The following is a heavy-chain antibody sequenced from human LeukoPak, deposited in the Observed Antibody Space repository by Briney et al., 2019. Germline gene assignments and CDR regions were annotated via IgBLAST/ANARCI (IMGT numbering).Heavy chain of an antibody. CDR3: ASHTHDFWSGDYYYYMDV. CDR2: IYYSGST. V-gene: IGHV4-30-4*08. CDR1: GGSISSGDYY. J-gene: IGHJ6*03. Sequence: KPSETLSLTCTVSGGSISSGDYYWSWIRQPPGKGLEWIGYIYYSGSTYYNPSLKSRVTISVDTSKNQFSLKLSSVTAADTAVYYCASHTHDFWSGDYYYYMDVWGKGTTVTVSS. D-gene: IGHD3-3*01.